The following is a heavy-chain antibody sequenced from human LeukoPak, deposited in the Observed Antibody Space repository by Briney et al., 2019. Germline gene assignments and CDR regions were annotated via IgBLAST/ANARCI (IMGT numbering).Heavy chain of an antibody. J-gene: IGHJ4*02. CDR1: GGSFSGYY. CDR3: ARIRNSSSWYGRRYYFDY. Sequence: SETLSLTCAVYGGSFSGYYWSWIRQPPGKGLEWIGEINHSGSTNYNPSLKSRVTISVDTSKNQFSLKLSSVTAVDTAVYYCARIRNSSSWYGRRYYFDYWGQGTLVTVSS. V-gene: IGHV4-34*01. D-gene: IGHD6-13*01. CDR2: INHSGST.